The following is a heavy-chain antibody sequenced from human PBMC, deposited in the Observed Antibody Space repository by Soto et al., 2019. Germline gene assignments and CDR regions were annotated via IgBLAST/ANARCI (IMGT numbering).Heavy chain of an antibody. CDR3: ARPTRADYYDSSGYL. V-gene: IGHV1-18*01. CDR2: ISAYNGNT. CDR1: GYTFTSYG. Sequence: QVQLVQSGAEVKKPGASVKVSCKASGYTFTSYGISWVRQAPGQGLEWMGWISAYNGNTNYAQKLQGRVTMTTDTAKSTAYMELRSLRSGDTAVYYCARPTRADYYDSSGYLWGQGTLVTLSS. J-gene: IGHJ4*02. D-gene: IGHD3-22*01.